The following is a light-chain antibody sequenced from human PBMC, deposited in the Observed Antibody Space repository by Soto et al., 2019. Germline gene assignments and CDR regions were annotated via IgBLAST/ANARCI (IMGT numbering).Light chain of an antibody. CDR3: QQYNNGPRLT. Sequence: EIVMTQSPATLSVSPGERATLSCRASQSVSSNLAWYQQKPDQAPRLLIYGASTRATGIPARFSGSGSGAEFSFNISSRQSEDFSVYYCQQYNNGPRLTFGGGTKVEIK. CDR1: QSVSSN. J-gene: IGKJ4*01. CDR2: GAS. V-gene: IGKV3-15*01.